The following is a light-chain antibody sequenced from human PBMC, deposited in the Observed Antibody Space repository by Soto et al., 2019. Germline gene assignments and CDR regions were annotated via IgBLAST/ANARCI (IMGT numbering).Light chain of an antibody. CDR1: QSVSSY. J-gene: IGKJ5*01. Sequence: EIVLTQSPATLSLSPGESATLSCRASQSVSSYLAWYQQKPGQAPRLLIYDASNRATGIPARFSGSGSGTDFTLTISSLEPEDFAVYYCQQYDISPWTFGQGTRLEI. CDR3: QQYDISPWT. V-gene: IGKV3-11*01. CDR2: DAS.